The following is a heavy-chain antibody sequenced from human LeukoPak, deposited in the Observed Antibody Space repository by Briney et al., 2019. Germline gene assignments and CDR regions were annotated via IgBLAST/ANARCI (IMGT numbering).Heavy chain of an antibody. CDR2: INAGNGNT. J-gene: IGHJ4*02. CDR1: GYTFTSYA. D-gene: IGHD1-26*01. V-gene: IGHV1-3*01. CDR3: ARVVRGELHIDY. Sequence: GASVKVSCKASGYTFTSYAMHWVRQAPGQRLEWMGWINAGNGNTKYSQKFQGRVTITRDTSASTAYMELRSLRSDDTAVYYCARVVRGELHIDYWGQGTLVTVSS.